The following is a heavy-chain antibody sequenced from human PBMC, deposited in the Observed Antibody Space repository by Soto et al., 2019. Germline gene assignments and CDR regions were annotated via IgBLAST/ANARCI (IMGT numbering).Heavy chain of an antibody. J-gene: IGHJ4*02. Sequence: GGSLRLSCAASGFTFDDFAMHWVRQPPGKGLEWVSGISWNSDGIGYADSVKGRFTISRDNAKNSLYLQMNSLRAEDTALYYCAKSHCSSTSCYPDYWGQVTLVTVSS. V-gene: IGHV3-9*01. CDR2: ISWNSDGI. CDR1: GFTFDDFA. CDR3: AKSHCSSTSCYPDY. D-gene: IGHD2-2*01.